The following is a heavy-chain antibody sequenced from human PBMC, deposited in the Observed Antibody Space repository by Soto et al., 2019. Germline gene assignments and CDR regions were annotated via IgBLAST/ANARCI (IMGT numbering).Heavy chain of an antibody. CDR1: GGSITFNEY. CDR3: ARGISARRWFDP. D-gene: IGHD6-6*01. CDR2: IYLDGST. Sequence: SETLSLTCSVSGGSITFNEYWGWIRQPPGKGLEWIGSIYLDGSTYYNPSLKSRVTISVDTSKNQFSLKLSSVTAADTAVYYCARGISARRWFDPWGQGTLVTVSS. J-gene: IGHJ5*02. V-gene: IGHV4-39*07.